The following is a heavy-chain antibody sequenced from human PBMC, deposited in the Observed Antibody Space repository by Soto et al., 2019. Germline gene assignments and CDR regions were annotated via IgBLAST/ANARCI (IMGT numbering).Heavy chain of an antibody. J-gene: IGHJ6*04. CDR1: GFTFSSYW. Sequence: EVQLVESGGGLVQPGGSLRLSCAASGFTFSSYWMSWFRQAPGKGLEWVANIKQDGSEENYVDSVKGRLTISRDNAKNALYLQMNSLRVEDTAVYYCAREIAARLWGKGTTVTVSS. CDR2: IKQDGSEE. CDR3: AREIAARL. D-gene: IGHD6-6*01. V-gene: IGHV3-7*01.